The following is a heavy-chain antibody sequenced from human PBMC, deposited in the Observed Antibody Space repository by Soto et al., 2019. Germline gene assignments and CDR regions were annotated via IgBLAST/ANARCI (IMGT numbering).Heavy chain of an antibody. CDR2: IVVGSGNT. CDR1: GFTFTNSA. V-gene: IGHV1-58*01. Sequence: QMQLVQSGPEVKKPGTSVKVSCKASGFTFTNSAVQWVRQARGQRLEWIGWIVVGSGNTNYAQKFQERVTITRDMSTSTAYMELSSLRSEDTAVYYCAAGWLRFFEGFPQPYYGMDVWGQGTTVTVSS. J-gene: IGHJ6*02. D-gene: IGHD3-3*01. CDR3: AAGWLRFFEGFPQPYYGMDV.